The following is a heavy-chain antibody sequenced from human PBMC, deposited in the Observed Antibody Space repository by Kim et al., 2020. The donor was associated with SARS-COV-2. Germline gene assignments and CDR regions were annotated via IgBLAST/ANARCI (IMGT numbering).Heavy chain of an antibody. CDR3: AGDILNGYYSDDY. D-gene: IGHD3-9*01. V-gene: IGHV3-48*02. CDR1: GFTFSSYS. J-gene: IGHJ4*02. CDR2: ISSSDTTI. Sequence: GGSLRLSCAASGFTFSSYSMNWVRQAPGKGLEWVSYISSSDTTIYYADSVKGRFTISRDNAKNSLYLQMNSLRDEDTAIYYCAGDILNGYYSDDYWGQGTLVTVSS.